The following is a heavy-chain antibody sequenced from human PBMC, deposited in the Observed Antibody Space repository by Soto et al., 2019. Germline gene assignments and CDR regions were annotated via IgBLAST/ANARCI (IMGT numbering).Heavy chain of an antibody. CDR3: AKDLRDSSGYYYYIDS. CDR1: GFTLSNYA. J-gene: IGHJ4*02. Sequence: EVQLLESVGGSVQPGGSLRLSCAASGFTLSNYAMSRVRQAPGKGLESVSAISISGGSTYYADSVKGRFTISRDSSKNTLYLQMNSLRAEDTAVYYCAKDLRDSSGYYYYIDSWGQGILVTVSS. V-gene: IGHV3-23*01. CDR2: ISISGGST. D-gene: IGHD3-22*01.